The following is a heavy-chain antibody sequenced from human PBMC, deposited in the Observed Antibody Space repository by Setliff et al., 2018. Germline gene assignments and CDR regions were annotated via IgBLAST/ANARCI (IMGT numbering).Heavy chain of an antibody. J-gene: IGHJ5*02. CDR3: ARLRAPGSHGLDP. Sequence: PGGSLRLSCVVSGFTFSDYYMSWIRQAPGKGLEWVSYISDRSGSTIYYADSVKGRFTISRDNAKNSLYLQMNSLRADDTAVYYCARLRAPGSHGLDPWGQGTLVTVSS. V-gene: IGHV3-11*04. CDR2: ISDRSGSTI. D-gene: IGHD3-10*01. CDR1: GFTFSDYY.